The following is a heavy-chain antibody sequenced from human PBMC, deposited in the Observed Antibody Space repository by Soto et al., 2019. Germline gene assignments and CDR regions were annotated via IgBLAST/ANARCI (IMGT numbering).Heavy chain of an antibody. D-gene: IGHD2-15*01. CDR1: GGSISSGGYY. CDR2: IYYSGST. Sequence: QVQLQESGPGLVKPSQTLSLTCTVSGGSISSGGYYWSWIRQHPGKGLEWIGYIYYSGSTYYNPSRKSRVTISVDTSKNQFSLKLSSVTAADTAVYYCASSCSGGSCYEVGFDPWGQGTLVTVSS. J-gene: IGHJ5*02. CDR3: ASSCSGGSCYEVGFDP. V-gene: IGHV4-31*03.